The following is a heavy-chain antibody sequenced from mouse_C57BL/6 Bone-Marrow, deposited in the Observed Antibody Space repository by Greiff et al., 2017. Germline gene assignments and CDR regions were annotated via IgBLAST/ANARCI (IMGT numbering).Heavy chain of an antibody. CDR1: GYTFTDYY. CDR2: INPNNGGT. V-gene: IGHV1-26*01. J-gene: IGHJ2*01. CDR3: EREYYGSSWYFDY. D-gene: IGHD1-1*01. Sequence: VQPQQSGPELVKPGASVKISCKASGYTFTDYYMNWVKQSHGKSLEWIGEINPNNGGTSYNQKLKGKATMTVYTYSSTAYMELGSLTSKDSAVYYCEREYYGSSWYFDYGGQGTILTVSA.